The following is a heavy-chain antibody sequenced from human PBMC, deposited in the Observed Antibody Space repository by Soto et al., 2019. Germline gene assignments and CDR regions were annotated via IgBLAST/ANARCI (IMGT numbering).Heavy chain of an antibody. CDR1: GFSFSSFA. J-gene: IGHJ6*04. CDR3: AKGVELDV. CDR2: IGDSGAST. Sequence: VLLLESGGGLVQPGGSLRLSCEASGFSFSSFAMNWVRQAPGKGLEWVSAIGDSGASTYYADSVKGRFTISRDNSRNTLYLQLNSLRAEDTAVYYCAKGVELDVWGNGTTVTVSP. D-gene: IGHD1-26*01. V-gene: IGHV3-23*01.